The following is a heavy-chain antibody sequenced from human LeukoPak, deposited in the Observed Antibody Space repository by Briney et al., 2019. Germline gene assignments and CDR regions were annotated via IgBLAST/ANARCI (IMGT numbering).Heavy chain of an antibody. CDR2: ISGSGSTV. V-gene: IGHV3-11*04. D-gene: IGHD4-23*01. CDR3: ARDPGGPDYYFDY. Sequence: PGGYLRLSCAASGFTFSDYYMSWIRQAPGKGLEWVSYISGSGSTVYYAASVRGRFTISRDNAKNSLFLQMNSLRAEDTAVYYCARDPGGPDYYFDYWGQGTLVTVSS. J-gene: IGHJ4*02. CDR1: GFTFSDYY.